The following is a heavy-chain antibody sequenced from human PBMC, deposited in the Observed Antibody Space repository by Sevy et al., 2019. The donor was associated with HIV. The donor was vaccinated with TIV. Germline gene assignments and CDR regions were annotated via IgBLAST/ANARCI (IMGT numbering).Heavy chain of an antibody. CDR2: MNPNSGNT. J-gene: IGHJ1*01. D-gene: IGHD3-22*01. Sequence: ASVKVSCKASGYTFTSHDINWVRQATGQGLEWMGWMNPNSGNTGYAQKFQGRVTITRNTAISTAYMELSSLRSEDTAVYYCARNFRDSSGYYRYFQHWGQGTLVTVSS. CDR1: GYTFTSHD. V-gene: IGHV1-8*03. CDR3: ARNFRDSSGYYRYFQH.